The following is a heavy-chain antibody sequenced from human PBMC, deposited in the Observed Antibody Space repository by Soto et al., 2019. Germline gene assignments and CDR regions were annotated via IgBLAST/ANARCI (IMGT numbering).Heavy chain of an antibody. CDR3: ARGYGGTLDS. CDR1: GGSISSYY. Sequence: QVQLQESGPGLVKPSETLSLTCTVSGGSISSYYWSWIRQPPGKGLEWIGYVYYSGSTNYNPSLRCRATISVDTSKSRFSLKVSSVSAGDTAVYYCARGYGGTLDSWGQGTLVTVS. J-gene: IGHJ4*02. V-gene: IGHV4-59*08. D-gene: IGHD4-17*01. CDR2: VYYSGST.